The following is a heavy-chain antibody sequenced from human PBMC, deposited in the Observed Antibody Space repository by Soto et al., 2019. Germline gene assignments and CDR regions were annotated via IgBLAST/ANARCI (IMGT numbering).Heavy chain of an antibody. V-gene: IGHV4-59*08. D-gene: IGHD3-9*01. CDR2: IYYSGST. CDR3: ARLGRYFDWLLKMDYYYYYMDV. CDR1: GGSISSYY. J-gene: IGHJ6*03. Sequence: SETLSLTCTVSGGSISSYYWSWIRQPPGKGLEWIGYIYYSGSTNYNPSLKSRVTISVDTSKNQFSLKLSSVTAADTAVYYCARLGRYFDWLLKMDYYYYYMDVWGKGTTVTVSS.